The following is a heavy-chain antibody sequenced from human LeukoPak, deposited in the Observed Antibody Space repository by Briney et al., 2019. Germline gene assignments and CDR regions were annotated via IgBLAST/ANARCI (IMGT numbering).Heavy chain of an antibody. CDR3: AKDRYYYGSGSLYYFDY. CDR2: ISGSGGST. Sequence: PGGSPRLSCAASGFTFSSYAMSWVRQAPGKGLEWVSAISGSGGSTYYADSVKGRFTISRDNSKNTLYLQMNSLRAEDTAVYYCAKDRYYYGSGSLYYFDYWGQGTLVTVSS. V-gene: IGHV3-23*01. D-gene: IGHD3-10*01. J-gene: IGHJ4*02. CDR1: GFTFSSYA.